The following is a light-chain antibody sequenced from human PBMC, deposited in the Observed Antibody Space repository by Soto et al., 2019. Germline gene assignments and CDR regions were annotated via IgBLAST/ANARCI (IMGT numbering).Light chain of an antibody. CDR2: EVS. CDR1: SSDVGRYNY. J-gene: IGLJ3*02. Sequence: SALTQPASVSGSPGQSITISCTGTSSDVGRYNYVSWYQQHPGKAPKLMIYEVSNRPSGVSNRFSGSKSGNTASLTISGLQPEDEADYYCNSYTSTSARVFGGGTKLTVL. CDR3: NSYTSTSARV. V-gene: IGLV2-14*01.